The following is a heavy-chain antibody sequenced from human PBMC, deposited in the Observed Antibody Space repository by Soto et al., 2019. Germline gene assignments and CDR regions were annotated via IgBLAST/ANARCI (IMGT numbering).Heavy chain of an antibody. CDR3: ARVDHFPTLRIFDY. V-gene: IGHV4-30-4*01. CDR1: GGSISSGDYY. J-gene: IGHJ4*02. D-gene: IGHD3-3*02. Sequence: SETLSLTCTVSGGSISSGDYYWSWIRQPPGKGLEWIGYIYYSGSTYYNPSLKSRVTISVGTSKNQFSLKLSSVTAADTAVYYCARVDHFPTLRIFDYWGQGTLVTVSS. CDR2: IYYSGST.